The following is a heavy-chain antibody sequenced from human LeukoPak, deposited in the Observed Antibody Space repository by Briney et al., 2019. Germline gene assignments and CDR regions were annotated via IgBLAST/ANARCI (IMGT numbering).Heavy chain of an antibody. CDR2: IYYGGST. Sequence: SETLSLTCTVSGGSISSSSYYWGWIRQPPGKGLEWIGSIYYGGSTYYNPSLKSRVTISVDTSKNQFSLKLSSVTAADTAVYYCARLVRFGTFDYWGQGTLVTVSS. CDR1: GGSISSSSYY. V-gene: IGHV4-39*01. CDR3: ARLVRFGTFDY. J-gene: IGHJ4*02. D-gene: IGHD3-10*01.